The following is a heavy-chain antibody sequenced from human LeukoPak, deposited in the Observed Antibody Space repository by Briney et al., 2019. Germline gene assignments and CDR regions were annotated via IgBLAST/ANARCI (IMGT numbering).Heavy chain of an antibody. CDR1: GFTFSSYW. CDR2: INIDGSST. J-gene: IGHJ4*02. Sequence: GGSLRLSCAASGFTFSSYWMHWVRQPPGKGLVWVSRINIDGSSTNYADSVKGRFTVSRDNAKNTLFLQMNGLRVDDTATYYCVREYTTSSRRYFDYWGQGDLVTVSA. V-gene: IGHV3-74*01. CDR3: VREYTTSSRRYFDY. D-gene: IGHD6-6*01.